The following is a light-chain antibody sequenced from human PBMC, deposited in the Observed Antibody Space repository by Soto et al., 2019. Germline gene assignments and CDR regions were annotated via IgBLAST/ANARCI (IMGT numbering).Light chain of an antibody. CDR3: SSYTTSTTWV. CDR2: EVT. Sequence: QSVLTQPASVSGSPGQSITISCTGTSSDVGAYNFVSWYQQHPGKAPKLMIYEVTNRPSGVSNRFSASKSVNTASLTISGLQPEDEANYYCSSYTTSTTWVFGGGTKLTVL. J-gene: IGLJ3*02. V-gene: IGLV2-14*01. CDR1: SSDVGAYNF.